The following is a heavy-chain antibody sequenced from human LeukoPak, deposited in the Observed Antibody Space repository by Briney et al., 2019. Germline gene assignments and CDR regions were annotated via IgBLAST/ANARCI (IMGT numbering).Heavy chain of an antibody. CDR3: AKDLLSYDILTGYDY. CDR1: GFTFSSYA. CDR2: ISGSGGST. J-gene: IGHJ4*02. Sequence: GGSLRLSCAASGFTFSSYAMSWVRQAPGKGLEWVSAISGSGGSTYYADSVKGRFTISRDNSKNTLYLQMNSLRAENTAVYYCAKDLLSYDILTGYDYWGQGTLVTVSS. D-gene: IGHD3-9*01. V-gene: IGHV3-23*01.